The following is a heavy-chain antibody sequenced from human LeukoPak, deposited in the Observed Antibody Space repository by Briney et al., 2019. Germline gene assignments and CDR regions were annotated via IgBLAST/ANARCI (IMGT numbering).Heavy chain of an antibody. J-gene: IGHJ4*02. V-gene: IGHV3-33*01. Sequence: GGSLRLSCAASGFTFSSYGMHWVRQAPGKGLEWVAVIWYDGSNKYYADYVKGRFTISRDNSKNTLYLQMNSLRAEDTAVYYCARAGDSSSWYSQPFDYWGQGTLVTVSS. CDR3: ARAGDSSSWYSQPFDY. CDR2: IWYDGSNK. CDR1: GFTFSSYG. D-gene: IGHD6-13*01.